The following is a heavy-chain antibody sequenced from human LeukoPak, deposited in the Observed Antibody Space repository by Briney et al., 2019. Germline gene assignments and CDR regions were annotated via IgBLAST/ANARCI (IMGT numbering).Heavy chain of an antibody. J-gene: IGHJ4*02. V-gene: IGHV1-18*01. CDR2: ISAYNGNT. CDR3: ARDSPSGSYDY. CDR1: GYTFTSYG. D-gene: IGHD1-26*01. Sequence: GPVKVSCKASGYTFTSYGISWVRQAPGQGLEWMGWISAYNGNTNYAQKLQGRVTMTTDTSTSTAYMELRSLRSDDTAVYYCARDSPSGSYDYWGQGTLVTVSS.